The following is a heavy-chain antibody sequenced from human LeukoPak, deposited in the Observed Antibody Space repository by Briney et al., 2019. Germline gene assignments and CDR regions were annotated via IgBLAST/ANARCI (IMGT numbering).Heavy chain of an antibody. CDR3: ARHLDNFLFDY. CDR1: GGPISSYY. D-gene: IGHD1-20*01. V-gene: IGHV4-59*08. J-gene: IGHJ4*02. Sequence: PSETLSLTCTVSGGPISSYYWSWLRQPPGKGLEWIGYIYYSGSTNYNPSLKSRVTISVDTSKNQFSLKLSSVTAADTAVYYCARHLDNFLFDYWGQGTLVTVSS. CDR2: IYYSGST.